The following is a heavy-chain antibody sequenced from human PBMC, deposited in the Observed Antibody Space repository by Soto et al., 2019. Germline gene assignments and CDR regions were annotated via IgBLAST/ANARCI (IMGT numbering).Heavy chain of an antibody. CDR2: IYYSGST. V-gene: IGHV4-59*08. CDR3: ARLDDSSGYPHFQH. Sequence: SETLSLTCTVSGGSISSYYWSWIRQPPGKGLEWIGYIYYSGSTNYNPSLKSRVTISVDTSKNQFSLKLSSVTAADTAVYYCARLDDSSGYPHFQHWGQGTLVTVS. CDR1: GGSISSYY. J-gene: IGHJ1*01. D-gene: IGHD3-22*01.